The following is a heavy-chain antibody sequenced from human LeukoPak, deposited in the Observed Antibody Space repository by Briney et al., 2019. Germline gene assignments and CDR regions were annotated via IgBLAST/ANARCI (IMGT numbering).Heavy chain of an antibody. V-gene: IGHV1-24*01. Sequence: ASVKVSCKVSGYTLTELSVHWVRQAPGKGLEWMGTLDPEDGETIYAQKFQGRVTMTEDTSTDTAYMELSSLRSEDAAVYYCATGGYDSSGLYFDYWGQGTGVTVSS. D-gene: IGHD3-22*01. CDR3: ATGGYDSSGLYFDY. J-gene: IGHJ4*02. CDR2: LDPEDGET. CDR1: GYTLTELS.